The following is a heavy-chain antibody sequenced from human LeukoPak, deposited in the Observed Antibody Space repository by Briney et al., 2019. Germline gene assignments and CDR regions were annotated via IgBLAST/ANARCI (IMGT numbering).Heavy chain of an antibody. V-gene: IGHV3-30*04. D-gene: IGHD3-9*01. J-gene: IGHJ5*02. CDR1: GFTFRSYA. Sequence: PGGSLRLSCAASGFTFRSYAMHWVRQAPGKGLEWVAVISYDGSNKYYADSVKGRFTISRDNSKSTLYLQMNSLRAEDTAVYYCISRYFYPWGQGTLVTVSS. CDR2: ISYDGSNK. CDR3: ISRYFYP.